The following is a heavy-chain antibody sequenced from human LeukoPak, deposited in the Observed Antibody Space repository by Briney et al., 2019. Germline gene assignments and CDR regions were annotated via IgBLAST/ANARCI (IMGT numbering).Heavy chain of an antibody. CDR1: GGSFSGYY. CDR3: ARGPGLCSFDY. J-gene: IGHJ4*02. V-gene: IGHV4-34*01. Sequence: SETLSLTCAVYGGSFSGYYWSWIRQPPGKGLEWIGEINHSGSTNYNPSLKSRVTISVDTSKNQFSLKLSSVTAADTAVYYCARGPGLCSFDYWGQGTLVTVSS. D-gene: IGHD2-2*01. CDR2: INHSGST.